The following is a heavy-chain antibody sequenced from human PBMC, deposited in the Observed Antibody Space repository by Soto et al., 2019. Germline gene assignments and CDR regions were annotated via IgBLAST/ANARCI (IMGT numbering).Heavy chain of an antibody. Sequence: QVHLVESGGGLVQPGRSLTLSCVASGYTFNTYNIHWVRQAPGKGLEWVALIWNDGTNTQYADSVKGRFTFSRDNSKNTVYLQMNSLRVEDTAIYFCARSLADDAFDIWGQGTMVTVSS. D-gene: IGHD3-3*02. CDR3: ARSLADDAFDI. J-gene: IGHJ3*02. CDR1: GYTFNTYN. V-gene: IGHV3-33*01. CDR2: IWNDGTNT.